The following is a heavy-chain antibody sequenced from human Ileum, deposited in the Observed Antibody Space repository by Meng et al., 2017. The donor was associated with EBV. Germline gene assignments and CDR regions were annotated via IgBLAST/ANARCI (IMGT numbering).Heavy chain of an antibody. CDR3: AMGPDYAKTGY. V-gene: IGHV4-39*01. D-gene: IGHD4-17*01. CDR2: ICYTDYT. CDR1: VCSIISSNYW. J-gene: IGHJ4*02. Sequence: LRAAGAVGVQSIGTLSSTLCLAVCSIISSNYWWGCVHQPPGKGLECMRSICYTDYTYYNPSPKSRVTISADKSKNQFSLRLNSLTAADTAVYYCAMGPDYAKTGYWGQGTLVTVSS.